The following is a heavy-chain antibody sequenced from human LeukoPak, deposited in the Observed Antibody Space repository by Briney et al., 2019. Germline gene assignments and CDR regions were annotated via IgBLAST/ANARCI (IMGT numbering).Heavy chain of an antibody. D-gene: IGHD1-26*01. Sequence: ASVKVSCKASGYTFTGSYMHWVRQAPGQGLEWMGWINPNSGGTNYAQKFQGRVTMTRDTSISTAYMELSRLRSDDTAVYYCAREREDSGSYYDYWGQGTLVTVSS. V-gene: IGHV1-2*02. CDR2: INPNSGGT. J-gene: IGHJ4*02. CDR3: AREREDSGSYYDY. CDR1: GYTFTGSY.